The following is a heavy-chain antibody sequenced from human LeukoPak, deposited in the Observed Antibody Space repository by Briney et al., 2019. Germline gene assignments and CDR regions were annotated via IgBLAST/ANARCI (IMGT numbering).Heavy chain of an antibody. CDR2: IYYSGST. D-gene: IGHD3-22*01. J-gene: IGHJ4*02. Sequence: SETLSLTCTVSGGSISSGGYYWGWIRQPPGKGLEWIGSIYYSGSTYYNPSLKSRVTISVDTSKNQFSLKLSSVTAADTAVYYCARGAYYYDSSGYYEAFDYWGQGTLVTISS. CDR1: GGSISSGGYY. CDR3: ARGAYYYDSSGYYEAFDY. V-gene: IGHV4-39*01.